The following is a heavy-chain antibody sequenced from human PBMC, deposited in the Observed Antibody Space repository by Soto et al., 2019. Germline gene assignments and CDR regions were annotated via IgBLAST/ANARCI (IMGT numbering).Heavy chain of an antibody. D-gene: IGHD3-22*01. CDR3: ARGITMILVVQGDAPDKYSFVS. CDR2: INHSGST. J-gene: IGHJ4*02. Sequence: PSETLSLTCAVYGGSFSGHYWSWLRQCPGKGREWIGEINHSGSTNQNPSLKSRVTISVDTSKNQFSLKLKSVTAGDTSVYSCARGITMILVVQGDAPDKYSFVSWGQGTQVTVSS. CDR1: GGSFSGHY. V-gene: IGHV4-34*01.